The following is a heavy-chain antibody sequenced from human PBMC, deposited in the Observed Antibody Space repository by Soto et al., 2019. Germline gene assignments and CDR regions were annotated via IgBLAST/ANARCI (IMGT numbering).Heavy chain of an antibody. V-gene: IGHV1-18*01. CDR2: VSAYNRNT. CDR3: ANERRSLSFDS. CDR1: GYTFRNYG. Sequence: ASVKVSCKAYGYTFRNYGITWVRQAPGQGLEWMGWVSAYNRNTNYAQKFQERVTMTTDTSTSTAYMELRSLRSDDTAIYFCANERRSLSFDSWGQRTLVTVSS. J-gene: IGHJ4*02.